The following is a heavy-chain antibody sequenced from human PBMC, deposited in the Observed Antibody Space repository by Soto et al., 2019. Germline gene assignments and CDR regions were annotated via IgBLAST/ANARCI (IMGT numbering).Heavy chain of an antibody. J-gene: IGHJ5*02. D-gene: IGHD3-3*01. Sequence: SDTLSLTCTVSGGSLSSSSYYWGWIRQPPGKGLEWIGSIYYSGSTYYNPSLKSRVTISVDTSKNQFSLKLSSVTAADTAAYYCARRGWSKVFWFDPWGQGTLVNVSS. V-gene: IGHV4-39*01. CDR1: GGSLSSSSYY. CDR3: ARRGWSKVFWFDP. CDR2: IYYSGST.